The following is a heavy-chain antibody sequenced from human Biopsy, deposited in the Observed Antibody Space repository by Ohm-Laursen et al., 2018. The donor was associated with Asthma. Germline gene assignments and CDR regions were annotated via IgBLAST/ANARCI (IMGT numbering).Heavy chain of an antibody. CDR3: ARDGTDDAFDI. J-gene: IGHJ3*02. Sequence: SLRLSCSASGFSFSNFAIHWVRQAPGKGLEWVGVISKDASTQDYADSVKGRFTMARDNSKNTLDLQMNSLREEDTAVYYCARDGTDDAFDIWGQGTVVSVSS. CDR2: ISKDASTQ. CDR1: GFSFSNFA. D-gene: IGHD1-1*01. V-gene: IGHV3-30*01.